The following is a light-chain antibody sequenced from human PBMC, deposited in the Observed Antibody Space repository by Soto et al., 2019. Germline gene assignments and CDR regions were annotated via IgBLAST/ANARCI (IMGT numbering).Light chain of an antibody. CDR1: QSVSSSS. CDR3: QQYGSSPYT. Sequence: EIVLTQSPGTLSLSPGERATLSCRASQSVSSSSLAWYQQKPGQAPRLLIYGASSRATGIPDRFSGSGSGTDFTLTISRLEPEDFAVFYCQQYGSSPYTFGQGTTLEIK. J-gene: IGKJ2*01. V-gene: IGKV3-20*01. CDR2: GAS.